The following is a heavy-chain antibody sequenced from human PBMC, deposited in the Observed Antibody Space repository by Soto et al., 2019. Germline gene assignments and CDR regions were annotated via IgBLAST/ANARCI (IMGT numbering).Heavy chain of an antibody. CDR1: RFSFRAHG. CDR3: AKDHRNGGSRVDY. CDR2: ISYDGSNS. Sequence: QVQLVESGGGVVQPGRSPRLSCAASRFSFRAHGMHWVRQAPGKGLEWVAFISYDGSNSYYADSVKGRFTISRDNSNDALYLQMSSLRPEDTAVYFCAKDHRNGGSRVDYWGQGTLVTVSS. V-gene: IGHV3-30*18. D-gene: IGHD2-8*01. J-gene: IGHJ4*02.